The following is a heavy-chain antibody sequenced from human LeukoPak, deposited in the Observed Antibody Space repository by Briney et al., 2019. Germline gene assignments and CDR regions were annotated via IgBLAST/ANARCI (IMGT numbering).Heavy chain of an antibody. D-gene: IGHD6-13*01. J-gene: IGHJ4*02. CDR3: ARDRNSSSWYGGY. Sequence: GGSLRLSCAASGFTFKLYWMHWVRQVPGKRPVWVSRINDDGSDTIYADSVRGRFTISRDNAKNSLYLQMNSLRAEDTAVYYCARDRNSSSWYGGYWGQGILVTVSS. V-gene: IGHV3-74*01. CDR2: INDDGSDT. CDR1: GFTFKLYW.